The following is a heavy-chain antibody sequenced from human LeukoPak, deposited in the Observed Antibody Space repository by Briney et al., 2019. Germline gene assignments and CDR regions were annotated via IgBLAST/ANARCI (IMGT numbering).Heavy chain of an antibody. CDR1: GFTVTSNH. CDR3: AGGVPLQF. D-gene: IGHD3-16*01. J-gene: IGHJ4*02. CDR2: IYTGNST. Sequence: PGGSLRLSCAASGFTVTSNHMIWVRQAPRKGLEWVSVIYTGNSTYYADSVRGRVTISRDNSKNTLYLQMNSLRADDSAVYFCAGGVPLQFGGQGTLVTVSS. V-gene: IGHV3-53*01.